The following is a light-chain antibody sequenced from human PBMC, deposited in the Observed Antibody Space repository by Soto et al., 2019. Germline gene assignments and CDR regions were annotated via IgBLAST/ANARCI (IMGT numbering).Light chain of an antibody. CDR3: HQYHGFPYT. CDR2: NVS. Sequence: DLQMTQSPSTLSASIGDRVTITCPASQSIRYWLAWHQQKPGKAPQVLIYNVSTLQKGVPSRFSGSGFGTEFTLNISSLQPDDFATYYCHQYHGFPYTLGLGTKV. J-gene: IGKJ2*01. V-gene: IGKV1-5*01. CDR1: QSIRYW.